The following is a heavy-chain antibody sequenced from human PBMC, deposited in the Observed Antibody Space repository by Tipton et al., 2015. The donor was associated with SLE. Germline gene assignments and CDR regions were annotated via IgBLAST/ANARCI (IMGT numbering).Heavy chain of an antibody. CDR1: GGSISSSSYY. J-gene: IGHJ3*02. D-gene: IGHD6-13*01. Sequence: TLSLTCTVSGGSISSSSYYWGWIRQPPGKGLEWIGSIYYSGSTYYNPSLKSRVTISVDTSKNQFSLKLRSVTAADTAVYYCASRVAAAARRAFDIWGQGTMVTVSS. V-gene: IGHV4-39*07. CDR3: ASRVAAAARRAFDI. CDR2: IYYSGST.